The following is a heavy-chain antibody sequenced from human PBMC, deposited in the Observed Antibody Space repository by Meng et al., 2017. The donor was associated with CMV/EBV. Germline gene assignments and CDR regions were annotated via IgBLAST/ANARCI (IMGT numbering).Heavy chain of an antibody. V-gene: IGHV3-48*04. CDR1: GFTFSSYS. CDR3: ARGSWDYDFWSGQNGDY. Sequence: LSLTCAASGFTFSSYSMDWVRQAPGKGLEWVSYISSSSSTIYYADSVKGRFTISRDNAKNSLYLQMNSLRAEDTAVYYCARGSWDYDFWSGQNGDYWGQGTLVTVSS. CDR2: ISSSSSTI. D-gene: IGHD3-3*01. J-gene: IGHJ4*02.